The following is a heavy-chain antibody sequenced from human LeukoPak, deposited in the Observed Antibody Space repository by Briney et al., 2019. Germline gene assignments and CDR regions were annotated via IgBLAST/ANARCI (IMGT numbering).Heavy chain of an antibody. CDR1: GFTFSNYN. J-gene: IGHJ3*02. V-gene: IGHV3-48*04. Sequence: GGSLRLSFAASGFTFSNYNLNWLRQAPAKGLEWVSYISTSSSVMYYADSVKGRVTISRDNAKNSLYLQMNSLRAEDTGVYYCARDYRSSSGRAFDIWGQGTMVLVSS. CDR3: ARDYRSSSGRAFDI. CDR2: ISTSSSVM. D-gene: IGHD6-13*01.